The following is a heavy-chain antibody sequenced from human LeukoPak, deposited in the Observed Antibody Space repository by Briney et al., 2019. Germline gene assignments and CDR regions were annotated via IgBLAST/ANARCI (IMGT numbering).Heavy chain of an antibody. Sequence: GASVKVSCKTSGYTFSGYGIIWVRQAPGQGLEWMGWITGNNGNTNYAPSLQGRVTMTTDTSTNTAYMELTSLKSDDTAVYYCARDQRNSGSYRFEYWGQGTLVTVSS. J-gene: IGHJ4*02. V-gene: IGHV1-18*01. CDR2: ITGNNGNT. D-gene: IGHD1-26*01. CDR1: GYTFSGYG. CDR3: ARDQRNSGSYRFEY.